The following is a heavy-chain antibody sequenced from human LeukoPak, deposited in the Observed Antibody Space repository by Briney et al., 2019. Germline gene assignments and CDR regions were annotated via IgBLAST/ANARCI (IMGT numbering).Heavy chain of an antibody. D-gene: IGHD3-10*01. CDR3: ARRLTQAYYYAKNWFDP. CDR2: IYYSGST. J-gene: IGHJ5*02. V-gene: IGHV4-39*07. Sequence: SETLSLTCTVSGGSISSSSYYWGWIRQPPGKGLEWIGSIYYSGSTYYNPSLKSRVTISVDTSKNQFSLKLSSVTAADTAVYYCARRLTQAYYYAKNWFDPWGQGTLVTVSS. CDR1: GGSISSSSYY.